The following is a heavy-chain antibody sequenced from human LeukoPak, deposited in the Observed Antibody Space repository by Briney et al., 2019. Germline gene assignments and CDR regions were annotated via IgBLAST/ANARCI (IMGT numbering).Heavy chain of an antibody. CDR3: ARERAAAPGFDY. CDR2: IYYSGST. J-gene: IGHJ4*02. CDR1: GGSISSYY. D-gene: IGHD6-13*01. V-gene: IGHV4-59*01. Sequence: SETLSLTCTVSGGSISSYYWSWIRQPPGKGLEWIGYIYYSGSTNYNPSLKSRVTISVDTSKNQFSLKLSSVTAADTAVYYCARERAAAPGFDYWGQGTLVTVSS.